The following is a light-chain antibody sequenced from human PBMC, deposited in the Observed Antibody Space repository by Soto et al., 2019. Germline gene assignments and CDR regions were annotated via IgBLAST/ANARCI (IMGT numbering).Light chain of an antibody. CDR2: GAS. CDR1: QSVSSSY. Sequence: EIVLTQSPGTLSLSPGERATLSCRASQSVSSSYLAWYQQKPGQAPRLLIYGASSRATGIPDRFSDSGSGTDFTLTISRLEPEDFAVYYCQQWGTFGQGTKVEIK. CDR3: QQWGT. V-gene: IGKV3-20*01. J-gene: IGKJ1*01.